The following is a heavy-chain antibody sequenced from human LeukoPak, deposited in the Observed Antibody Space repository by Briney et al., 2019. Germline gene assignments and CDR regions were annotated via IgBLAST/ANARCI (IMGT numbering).Heavy chain of an antibody. V-gene: IGHV3-30*04. CDR3: ARDALQLSYGSGSYFYYFDY. CDR2: ISYDGSNK. D-gene: IGHD3-10*01. J-gene: IGHJ4*02. CDR1: GFTFSSYA. Sequence: PGRSLRLSCAASGFTFSSYAMHWVRQAPGKGLEWVAVISYDGSNKYYADSVKGRFTISRDNSKNTLYLQMNSLRAEDTAVYYCARDALQLSYGSGSYFYYFDYWGQGTLVTVSS.